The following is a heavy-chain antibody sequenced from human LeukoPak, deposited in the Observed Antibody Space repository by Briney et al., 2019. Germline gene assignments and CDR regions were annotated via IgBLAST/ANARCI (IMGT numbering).Heavy chain of an antibody. Sequence: ASVKVSCKASGYTFTGYYMHWVRQAPGQGLEWMGWINPNSGGTNYAQKFQGRVSMTSDTSISTGYMELSRLRSDDTAVYYCAKGTPFWEIDYWGQGTLVTVSS. D-gene: IGHD1-26*01. CDR3: AKGTPFWEIDY. CDR1: GYTFTGYY. V-gene: IGHV1-2*02. J-gene: IGHJ4*02. CDR2: INPNSGGT.